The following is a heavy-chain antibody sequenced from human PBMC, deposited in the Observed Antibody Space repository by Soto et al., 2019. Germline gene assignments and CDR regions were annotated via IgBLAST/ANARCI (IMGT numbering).Heavy chain of an antibody. CDR1: NGSFSVYY. Sequence: SQTLSPTCAIYNGSFSVYYWTWIRPSPGKGLEWIGEINHSGSTNYNPSLKSRVTMSVDTSKNQFSLKLNSVTAADTAMYYCARDSTRRGACDIWGQGTMVTVSS. CDR3: ARDSTRRGACDI. D-gene: IGHD2-2*01. CDR2: INHSGST. J-gene: IGHJ3*02. V-gene: IGHV4-34*01.